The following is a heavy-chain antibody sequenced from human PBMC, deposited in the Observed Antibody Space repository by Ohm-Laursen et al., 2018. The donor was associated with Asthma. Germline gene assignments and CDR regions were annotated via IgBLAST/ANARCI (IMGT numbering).Heavy chain of an antibody. J-gene: IGHJ6*02. CDR2: ISYDGSNK. CDR3: ARDIGSYDYGDYYYYGMDV. V-gene: IGHV3-30*03. Sequence: SLRLSCAASGFTFSSYGMHWVRQAPGKGLEWVAVISYDGSNKYYADSVKGRFTISRDNSKNTLYLQMNSLRAEDTAVYYCARDIGSYDYGDYYYYGMDVWGQGTTVTVSS. CDR1: GFTFSSYG. D-gene: IGHD4-17*01.